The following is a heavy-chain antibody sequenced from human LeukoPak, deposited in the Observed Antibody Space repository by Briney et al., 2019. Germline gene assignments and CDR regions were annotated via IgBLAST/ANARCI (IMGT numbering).Heavy chain of an antibody. V-gene: IGHV4-59*11. CDR3: ATSLAYCSSTSCLDNVFDY. J-gene: IGHJ4*02. Sequence: SETLSLTCTVSGGSISSHYWSWIRRPPGKGLEWIGYIYYSGSTNYNPSLKSRVTISVDTSKNQFSLKLSSVTAADTAVYYCATSLAYCSSTSCLDNVFDYRGQGTLVTVSS. D-gene: IGHD2-2*01. CDR2: IYYSGST. CDR1: GGSISSHY.